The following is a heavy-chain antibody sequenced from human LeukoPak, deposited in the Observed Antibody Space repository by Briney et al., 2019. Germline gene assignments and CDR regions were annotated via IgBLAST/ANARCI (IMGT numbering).Heavy chain of an antibody. CDR1: GGSINNYY. V-gene: IGHV4-4*07. D-gene: IGHD1-26*01. CDR2: IYGSSGNT. J-gene: IGHJ3*01. CDR3: ARVLSAMGANTFDA. Sequence: SETLSLTCTVSGGSINNYYWTWIRQPAGEGLEWRGRIYGSSGNTDYNPSLKGRVTMSLDKSQNQFSLILKSVTAADTAFYYCARVLSAMGANTFDAWGQGTMVTVSS.